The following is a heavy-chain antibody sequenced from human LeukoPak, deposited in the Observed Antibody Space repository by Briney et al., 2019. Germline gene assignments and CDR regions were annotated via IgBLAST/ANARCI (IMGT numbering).Heavy chain of an antibody. D-gene: IGHD3-10*01. CDR3: ARNLWFGELLAAELDRFDP. V-gene: IGHV4-59*01. Sequence: SETLSLTCTVSGGSISSYYWSWIRQPPGKGLEWIGYIYYSGSTNYNPSLKSRVTISVDTSKNQFSLKLSSVTAADTAVYYCARNLWFGELLAAELDRFDPWGQGSLVTVSS. CDR1: GGSISSYY. J-gene: IGHJ5*02. CDR2: IYYSGST.